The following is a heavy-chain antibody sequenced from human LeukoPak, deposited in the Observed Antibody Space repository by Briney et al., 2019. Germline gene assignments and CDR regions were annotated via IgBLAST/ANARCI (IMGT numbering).Heavy chain of an antibody. CDR3: AKGIELRYFDWLYYYYGMDV. V-gene: IGHV3-23*01. D-gene: IGHD3-9*01. CDR1: GFTFSSYA. CDR2: ISGSGGST. Sequence: PGGSLRLSYVASGFTFSSYAMSWVRQAPGKGLEWDSAISGSGGSTYYADSVKGRFTISRDNSKNTLYLQMNSLRAEDTAVYYCAKGIELRYFDWLYYYYGMDVWGQGTTVTVSS. J-gene: IGHJ6*02.